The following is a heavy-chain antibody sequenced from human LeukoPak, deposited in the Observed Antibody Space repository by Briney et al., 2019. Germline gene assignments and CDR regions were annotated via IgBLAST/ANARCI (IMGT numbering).Heavy chain of an antibody. V-gene: IGHV1-69*05. CDR3: ARDGGAVVVPAAIDY. CDR1: GSRFITCG. CDR2: IIPIFGRT. Sequence: VTVTRKCSGSRFITCGYNWVRQAPGQGLEWVGRIIPIFGRTNYAQTFQGRVTITTDESSTTAYMELSRLRSEDTAVYYCARDGGAVVVPAAIDYWGQGTLVTVSS. J-gene: IGHJ4*02. D-gene: IGHD2-2*01.